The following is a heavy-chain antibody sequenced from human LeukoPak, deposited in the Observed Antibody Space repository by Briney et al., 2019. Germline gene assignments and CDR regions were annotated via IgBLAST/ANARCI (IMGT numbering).Heavy chain of an antibody. CDR3: ARAGGESFYWYFDL. CDR1: GGSISSYY. Sequence: KTSETLSLTCTVSGGSISSYYWSWIRQPPGKGLEWIGYIYYSGGTNSNPSLKSRVTISIDTSKNQFSLKLSSVTAADTAVYYCARAGGESFYWYFDLWGRGTLVTVSS. V-gene: IGHV4-59*01. CDR2: IYYSGGT. D-gene: IGHD3-10*01. J-gene: IGHJ2*01.